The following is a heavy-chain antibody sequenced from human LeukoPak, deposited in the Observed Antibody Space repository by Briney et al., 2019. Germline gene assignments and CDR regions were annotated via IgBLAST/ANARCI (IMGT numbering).Heavy chain of an antibody. CDR3: TRVGYIDEGIDY. V-gene: IGHV3-7*04. J-gene: IGHJ4*02. CDR2: IKQDGSKK. CDR1: GFTFSSYM. D-gene: IGHD5-24*01. Sequence: GGSLRLSCAASGFTFSSYMMNWVRQAPGKGLEWVANIKQDGSKKSYVDSVKGRFTISRDSAKNSLYLQMNSLRAEDTAIYYCTRVGYIDEGIDYWGQGTLVTVSS.